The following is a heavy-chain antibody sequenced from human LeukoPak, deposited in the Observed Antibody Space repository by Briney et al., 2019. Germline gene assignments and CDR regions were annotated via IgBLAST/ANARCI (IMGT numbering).Heavy chain of an antibody. V-gene: IGHV4-39*01. Sequence: SETLSLTCTVSGGSTSSSSYYWGWIRQPPGKGLEWIGSIYYSGSTYYNPSLKSRVTISVDTSKNQFSLKLSSVTAADTAVYYCARLSSGIGDFDYWGQGTLVTVSS. CDR2: IYYSGST. J-gene: IGHJ4*02. D-gene: IGHD3-3*01. CDR1: GGSTSSSSYY. CDR3: ARLSSGIGDFDY.